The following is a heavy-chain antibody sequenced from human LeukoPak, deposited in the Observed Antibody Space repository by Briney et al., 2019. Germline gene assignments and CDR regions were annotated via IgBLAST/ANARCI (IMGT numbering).Heavy chain of an antibody. Sequence: SETLSLTCTVSGGSISSSSYYWGWIRQPPGKGLEWIGSIYYSGSTYYNPSLKSQVSISIDTSKNQFSLRLTPVTAADTAVYYCARQTGSGLFILPGGQGTLVTVSS. CDR2: IYYSGST. D-gene: IGHD3/OR15-3a*01. V-gene: IGHV4-39*01. CDR1: GGSISSSSYY. CDR3: ARQTGSGLFILP. J-gene: IGHJ4*02.